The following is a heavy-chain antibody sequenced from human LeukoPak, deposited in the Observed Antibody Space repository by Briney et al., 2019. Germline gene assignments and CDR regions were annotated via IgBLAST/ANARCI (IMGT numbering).Heavy chain of an antibody. CDR1: GFTFSSYG. Sequence: GGSLRLSCAASGFTFSSYGMHWVRQAPGKGLEWVAFIRYDGSNKYYADSVKGRFTISRDNSKNTLYLQMNSLRAEDTAVYYCARPPAITMVRGVKKHYYYMDVWGKGTTVTVSS. D-gene: IGHD3-10*01. J-gene: IGHJ6*03. CDR2: IRYDGSNK. CDR3: ARPPAITMVRGVKKHYYYMDV. V-gene: IGHV3-30*02.